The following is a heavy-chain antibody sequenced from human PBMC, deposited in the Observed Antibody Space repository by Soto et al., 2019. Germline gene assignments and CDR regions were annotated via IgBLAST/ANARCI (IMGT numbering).Heavy chain of an antibody. D-gene: IGHD4-17*01. J-gene: IGHJ3*02. Sequence: ASVKVSCKASGYTFTSYYMHWVRQAPGQGLEWRGIINPSGGSTSYAQKFQGRVTMTRDTSTSTVYKELSSLRSEDTAVYYCARATVTDDAFDIWGQGTMVTVSS. CDR1: GYTFTSYY. V-gene: IGHV1-46*03. CDR2: INPSGGST. CDR3: ARATVTDDAFDI.